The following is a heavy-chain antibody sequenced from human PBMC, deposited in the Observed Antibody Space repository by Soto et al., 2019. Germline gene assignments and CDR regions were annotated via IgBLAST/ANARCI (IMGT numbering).Heavy chain of an antibody. CDR3: ARRGDIVVVPAAAYYYYYGMDV. Sequence: GASVKVSCKASGGTFSSYAISWVRQAPGQGLEWMGGIIPIFGTANYAQKFQGRVTITADESTSTAYTELSSLRSEDTAVYYCARRGDIVVVPAAAYYYYYGMDVWGQGTTVTVSS. D-gene: IGHD2-2*01. J-gene: IGHJ6*02. CDR2: IIPIFGTA. V-gene: IGHV1-69*13. CDR1: GGTFSSYA.